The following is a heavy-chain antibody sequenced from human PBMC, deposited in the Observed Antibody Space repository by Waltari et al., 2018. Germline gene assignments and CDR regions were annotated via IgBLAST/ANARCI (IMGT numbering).Heavy chain of an antibody. D-gene: IGHD4-4*01. CDR1: GGSISSRDYY. Sequence: QLLLQESGPGLVKPSEPLSLTCTVPGGSISSRDYYWGWIRQPPGKGLEWIGTIYYIGSTYYNSSLKSRVTVSGDTSKNQFSLRLTSVTAADTAVYYCARQSPDNYNRPNWFDPWGQGALVTVSS. CDR2: IYYIGST. J-gene: IGHJ5*02. V-gene: IGHV4-39*01. CDR3: ARQSPDNYNRPNWFDP.